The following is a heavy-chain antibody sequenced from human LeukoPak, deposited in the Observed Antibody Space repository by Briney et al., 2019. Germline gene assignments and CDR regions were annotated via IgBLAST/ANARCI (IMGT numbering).Heavy chain of an antibody. CDR2: INNDGSST. Sequence: GRSLRLSCAASGFTFSSYWIHWVRQAPGKGLLWLSRINNDGSSTSYADSVKGRFTISRDNAKSTAHLQVTGLRAEDTAVFYCVRDGAGYAMDVWGQGTAATVSS. J-gene: IGHJ6*02. CDR1: GFTFSSYW. V-gene: IGHV3-74*01. D-gene: IGHD1-26*01. CDR3: VRDGAGYAMDV.